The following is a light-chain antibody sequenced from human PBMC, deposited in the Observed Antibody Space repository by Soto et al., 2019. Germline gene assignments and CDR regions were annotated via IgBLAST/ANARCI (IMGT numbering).Light chain of an antibody. CDR3: QQYNNWST. CDR2: GAS. J-gene: IGKJ5*01. CDR1: ETVATN. Sequence: EVVMTQSPATLSVSPGERATLSCRASETVATNLAWYQQKPGQAPRLLISGASTRAAGISDRFRGSGSGTEFTLTISSLRSEDFAIYYCQQYNNWSTFGQGTRLEIK. V-gene: IGKV3-15*01.